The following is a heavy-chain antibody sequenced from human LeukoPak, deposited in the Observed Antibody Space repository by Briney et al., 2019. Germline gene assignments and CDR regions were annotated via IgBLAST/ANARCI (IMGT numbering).Heavy chain of an antibody. CDR2: ISYSGDTI. Sequence: PGGSLGLSCAASEFTFSDYYMSWIRQAPGKGLEWVSYISYSGDTIYYADSVKGRFTVSRDNAKNSLYLQMNSLRAEDTAVYYCAKCRVTAMAANTYFQHWGQGTLVTVSS. CDR3: AKCRVTAMAANTYFQH. J-gene: IGHJ1*01. CDR1: EFTFSDYY. D-gene: IGHD5-18*01. V-gene: IGHV3-11*01.